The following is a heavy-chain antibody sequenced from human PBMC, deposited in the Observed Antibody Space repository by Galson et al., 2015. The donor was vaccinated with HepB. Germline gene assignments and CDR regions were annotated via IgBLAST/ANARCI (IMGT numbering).Heavy chain of an antibody. J-gene: IGHJ4*02. Sequence: SLRLSCAASGFTFSSYWMNWVRQAPGKGLEWVAAITSAGDKQYYADSVKGRFTISRDNSQNMMYLQMNSLRAEDTAVYYCARDAMGRGSGSYSAFDYWGQGTLVTVSS. D-gene: IGHD1-26*01. V-gene: IGHV3-30-3*01. CDR3: ARDAMGRGSGSYSAFDY. CDR1: GFTFSSYW. CDR2: ITSAGDKQ.